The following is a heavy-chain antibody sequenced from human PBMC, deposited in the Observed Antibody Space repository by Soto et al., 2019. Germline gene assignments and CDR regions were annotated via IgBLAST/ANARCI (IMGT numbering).Heavy chain of an antibody. CDR1: GFSLSTSGVG. J-gene: IGHJ4*02. D-gene: IGHD3-10*01. CDR3: EHRTLDGDLGY. Sequence: QITLKESGPTLVKPTQTLTLTCTFSGFSLSTSGVGVGWIHQPPGKALEWLALLYCDDDKRYSPSLKSRLTITKDTSKNQVVLTMTNMDPADTATYYCEHRTLDGDLGYWGQGTLVTVSS. CDR2: LYCDDDK. V-gene: IGHV2-5*02.